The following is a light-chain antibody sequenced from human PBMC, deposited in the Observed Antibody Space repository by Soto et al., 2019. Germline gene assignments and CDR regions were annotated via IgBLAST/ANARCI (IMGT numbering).Light chain of an antibody. CDR3: KHYNDWGT. CDR1: QSVNSN. V-gene: IGKV3-15*01. Sequence: EMVMTQSPATLSVSPGERATLSCRASQSVNSNLAWYQQKPGQAPRLLIYGASTRATGIPARFSGSGSGTEFTLTISSLQSEDFAIYYCKHYNDWGTFGQGTKLEIK. CDR2: GAS. J-gene: IGKJ2*01.